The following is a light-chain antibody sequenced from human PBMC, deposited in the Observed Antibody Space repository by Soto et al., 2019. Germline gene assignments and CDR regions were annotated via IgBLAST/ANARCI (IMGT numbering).Light chain of an antibody. CDR2: DVR. CDR1: ASDVGGYNS. Sequence: QSVLTQPASVSGSPGQSITISCTGTASDVGGYNSVSWYQHHPGTAPKLLIYDVRYRPSGVSDRFSGSQSANTASLTISGLQTDDEAEYYCCSYTTSTTYVFGNRTKATVL. V-gene: IGLV2-14*01. J-gene: IGLJ1*01. CDR3: CSYTTSTTYV.